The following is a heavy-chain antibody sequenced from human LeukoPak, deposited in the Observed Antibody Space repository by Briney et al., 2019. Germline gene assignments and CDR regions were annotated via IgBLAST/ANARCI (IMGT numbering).Heavy chain of an antibody. D-gene: IGHD2-15*01. Sequence: KPSETLSLTCTVSGYSISSCYYWGWIRQPPGGGLEWIGTIHYSGSTYYNASVKSRLTISIDTSKSQFSLTLSSVTAADTAVYYSANLISGGWFAPWGQGTLVTVSS. CDR1: GYSISSCYY. V-gene: IGHV4-38-2*02. CDR2: IHYSGST. CDR3: ANLISGGWFAP. J-gene: IGHJ5*02.